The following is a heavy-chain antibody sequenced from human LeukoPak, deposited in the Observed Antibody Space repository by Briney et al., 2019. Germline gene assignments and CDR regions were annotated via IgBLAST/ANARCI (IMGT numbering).Heavy chain of an antibody. J-gene: IGHJ5*02. CDR1: GFTDSSNY. CDR2: IYSGGST. Sequence: GGSLRLTCAASGFTDSSNYMSWVRQAPGKGLEWVSVIYSGGSTYYADSVKGRFTISRDNSKNTLYLQMNSLRAEDTAVYYCAGYSSSRGWFDPWGQGTLVTVSS. D-gene: IGHD6-13*01. V-gene: IGHV3-53*01. CDR3: AGYSSSRGWFDP.